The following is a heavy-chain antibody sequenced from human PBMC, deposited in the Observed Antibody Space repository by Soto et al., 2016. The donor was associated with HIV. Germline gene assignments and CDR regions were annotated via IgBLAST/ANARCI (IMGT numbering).Heavy chain of an antibody. D-gene: IGHD6-19*01. J-gene: IGHJ3*02. Sequence: QVQLQESGPGLVKPSETLSLTCTVSGGSISSYYWSWIRQPPGKGLEWIGYIYYSGSTNYNPSLKSRVTISVDTSKNQFSLKLSSVTAADTAVYYCASGQWLVDAFDIVGPRDNGHRLF. CDR2: IYYSGST. CDR3: ASGQWLVDAFDI. CDR1: GGSISSYY. V-gene: IGHV4-59*01.